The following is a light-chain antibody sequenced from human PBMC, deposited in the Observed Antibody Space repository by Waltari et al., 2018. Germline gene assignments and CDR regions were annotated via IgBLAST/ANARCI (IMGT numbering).Light chain of an antibody. CDR3: QQYGGSPPYT. V-gene: IGKV3-20*01. CDR2: GAS. J-gene: IGKJ2*01. Sequence: EIVLTQSPGTLSLSPGDRATLSCRASQSFSSSFLAWYQQKPGQAPRVLIYGASSRATGIPDRFRGGGSGTDFTLTISRLEPEDFAVYYCQQYGGSPPYTFGQGTKLEI. CDR1: QSFSSSF.